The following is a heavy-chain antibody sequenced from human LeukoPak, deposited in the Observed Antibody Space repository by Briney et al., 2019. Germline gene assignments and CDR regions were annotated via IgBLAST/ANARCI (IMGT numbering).Heavy chain of an antibody. CDR1: DYTFTSYG. J-gene: IGHJ4*02. V-gene: IGHV1-18*01. Sequence: ASVKVSCKASDYTFTSYGISWVRQAPGQGLEWMGWISAYNGNTNYAQKLQGRVTMTTDTSTSTAYMELRSLRSDDAAVYYCATGSHVRVYDSSAYYGHYWGQGTLVTVSS. CDR2: ISAYNGNT. CDR3: ATGSHVRVYDSSAYYGHY. D-gene: IGHD3-22*01.